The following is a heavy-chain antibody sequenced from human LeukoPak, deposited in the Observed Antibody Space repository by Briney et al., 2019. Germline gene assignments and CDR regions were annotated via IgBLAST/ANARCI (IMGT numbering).Heavy chain of an antibody. D-gene: IGHD3-16*02. Sequence: GESLKISCKGSGYSFTSYWIAWVRPMPGKGLEWMGLIYPGDSDTRYSPSFQGQVTISADKSISAAYLQRSSLKASDTAMYYCAAITFGGVIVTLDAFDIWGQGTMVTVSS. CDR2: IYPGDSDT. CDR3: AAITFGGVIVTLDAFDI. V-gene: IGHV5-51*01. CDR1: GYSFTSYW. J-gene: IGHJ3*02.